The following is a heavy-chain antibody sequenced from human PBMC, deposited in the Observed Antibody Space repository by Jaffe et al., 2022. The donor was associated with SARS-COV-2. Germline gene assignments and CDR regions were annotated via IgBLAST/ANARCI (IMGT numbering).Heavy chain of an antibody. V-gene: IGHV3-64*01. CDR2: VSSDGGSA. J-gene: IGHJ4*02. D-gene: IGHD6-13*01. CDR1: GFTFGSYA. CDR3: ARVGIGAVGLEY. Sequence: EVQLVESGGGLVQPGGSVRLSCAASGFTFGSYAMKWVRQAPGKGLEYVASVSSDGGSAFYTNSVKGRFTISRDNSEDTVYLQMGYLSAEDMAVYYCARVGIGAVGLEYWGRGTLVTVSS.